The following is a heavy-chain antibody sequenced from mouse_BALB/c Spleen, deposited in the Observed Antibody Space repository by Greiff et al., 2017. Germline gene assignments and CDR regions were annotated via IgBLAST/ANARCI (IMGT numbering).Heavy chain of an antibody. J-gene: IGHJ3*01. CDR2: INPGSGGT. CDR1: GFNIKDTY. D-gene: IGHD1-1*01. V-gene: IGHV14-3*02. Sequence: EVQLQQSGAELVKPGASVKLSCTASGFNIKDTYMHWVKQRPGQGLEWIGVINPGSGGTNYNQKFKGKAKLTAVTSTSTAYMELSSLTNEDSAVYYCTRSDYGSSFAWFAYWGQGTLVTVSA. CDR3: TRSDYGSSFAWFAY.